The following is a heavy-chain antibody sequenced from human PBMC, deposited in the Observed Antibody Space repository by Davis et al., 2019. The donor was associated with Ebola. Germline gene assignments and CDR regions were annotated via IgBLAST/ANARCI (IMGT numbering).Heavy chain of an antibody. CDR1: GFIFSNYW. J-gene: IGHJ6*02. CDR2: INSDGSST. Sequence: GESLKISCAASGFIFSNYWMHWVRQAPGKGLVWLSVINSDGSSTSYADSVKGRFTISRDNAKNTLYLQMNSLRAEDTAVYYCGRGHYGMDVWGQGTTVTVSS. V-gene: IGHV3-74*01. CDR3: GRGHYGMDV.